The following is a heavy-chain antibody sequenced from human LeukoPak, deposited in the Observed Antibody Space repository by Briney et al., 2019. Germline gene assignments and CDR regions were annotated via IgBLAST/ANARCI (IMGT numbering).Heavy chain of an antibody. CDR1: GGSITSGSHY. Sequence: SETLSLTCTVSGGSITSGSHYWSWIRQPAGKGLEWIGRIYTDGSTNYNPSLKSRVTISVDTSKNQFSLKLSSVTAADTAVYYCASIPYYDSSGYVDYWGQGTLVTVSS. D-gene: IGHD3-22*01. J-gene: IGHJ4*02. CDR2: IYTDGST. V-gene: IGHV4-61*02. CDR3: ASIPYYDSSGYVDY.